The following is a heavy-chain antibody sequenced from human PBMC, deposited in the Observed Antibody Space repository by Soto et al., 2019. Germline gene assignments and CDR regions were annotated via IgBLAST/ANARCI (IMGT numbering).Heavy chain of an antibody. CDR1: GFTFSDYY. V-gene: IGHV3-11*01. J-gene: IGHJ5*02. CDR2: ISSSGSTI. Sequence: PGGSLRLSCAASGFTFSDYYMSWIRQAPGKGLEWVSYISSSGSTIYYADSVKGRFTISRDNAKNSLYLQMNSLRAEDTAVYYCARDGSPYSSGWYAARYNWFDPWGQGTQVTVSS. CDR3: ARDGSPYSSGWYAARYNWFDP. D-gene: IGHD6-19*01.